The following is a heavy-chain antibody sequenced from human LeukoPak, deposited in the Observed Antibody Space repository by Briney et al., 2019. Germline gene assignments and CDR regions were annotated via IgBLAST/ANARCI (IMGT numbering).Heavy chain of an antibody. D-gene: IGHD3-10*01. CDR1: GGSISGISYY. CDR2: IYNSGST. J-gene: IGHJ5*02. CDR3: ARDYYMLRGLHWFDP. Sequence: PSETLSLTCTVSGGSISGISYYWGWIRQPPGKGLEWIGSIYNSGSTYYNPSLKSRVTISVDTSKNQFSLKLSSVTAADTAVYSCARDYYMLRGLHWFDPWGQGTLVTVSS. V-gene: IGHV4-39*07.